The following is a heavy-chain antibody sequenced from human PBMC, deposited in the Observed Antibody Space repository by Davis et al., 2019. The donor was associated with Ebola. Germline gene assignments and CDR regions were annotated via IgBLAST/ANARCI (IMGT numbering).Heavy chain of an antibody. J-gene: IGHJ6*02. CDR3: ARGGAITMVQGVITYYYYYGMDV. CDR2: INPNSGGT. Sequence: ASVKVSCKASGYTFTGYYMHWVRQAPGQGLEWMGWINPNSGGTNYAQKFQGWVTMTRDTSISTAYMELSRLRSDDTAVYYCARGGAITMVQGVITYYYYYGMDVWGQGTTVTVSS. D-gene: IGHD3-10*01. V-gene: IGHV1-2*04. CDR1: GYTFTGYY.